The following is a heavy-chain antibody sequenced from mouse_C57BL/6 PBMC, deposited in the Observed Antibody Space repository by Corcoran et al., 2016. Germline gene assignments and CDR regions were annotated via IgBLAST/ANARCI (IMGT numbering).Heavy chain of an antibody. Sequence: QIQLVQSGPELKKPGETVEISCKASGYTFTTYGMSWVKQAPGKGLKWMGWINTYSGVPTYADDFKGRFAFSLETSASTAYLQINNLKNEDTATYFCARRNYYGSSYGYFDVWGTGTTVTVSS. CDR3: ARRNYYGSSYGYFDV. J-gene: IGHJ1*03. CDR1: GYTFTTYG. V-gene: IGHV9-3*01. D-gene: IGHD1-1*01. CDR2: INTYSGVP.